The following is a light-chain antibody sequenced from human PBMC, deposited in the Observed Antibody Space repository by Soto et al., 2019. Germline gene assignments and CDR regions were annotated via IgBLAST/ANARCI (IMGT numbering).Light chain of an antibody. V-gene: IGKV3-15*01. J-gene: IGKJ4*01. CDR1: QSVSSD. CDR2: GAS. Sequence: EIGMTQSPATLSVSPGERATLSCRASQSVSSDLAWYQQKPGQAPRLLIYGASTRATDIPATFSGSGSGTEFTLTISSLQSEDFAVYYCQQYNNWPPVTFGGGTKVEIK. CDR3: QQYNNWPPVT.